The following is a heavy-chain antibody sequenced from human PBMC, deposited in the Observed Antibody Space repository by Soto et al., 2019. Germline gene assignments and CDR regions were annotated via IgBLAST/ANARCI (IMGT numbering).Heavy chain of an antibody. J-gene: IGHJ4*02. Sequence: QLHLQESGPGLVEPSETLSLTCTVSGGSFSSSNYYWGWIRQPPGKGLEWIGIIFYGGGSGVAYYIPPLKSRVTISVDTSKNQFSLNMRSLTAADTAVYFCARRGGGDSLFDSWGQGKLVTVSS. CDR3: ARRGGGDSLFDS. V-gene: IGHV4-39*01. CDR2: IFYGGGSGVA. D-gene: IGHD4-17*01. CDR1: GGSFSSSNYY.